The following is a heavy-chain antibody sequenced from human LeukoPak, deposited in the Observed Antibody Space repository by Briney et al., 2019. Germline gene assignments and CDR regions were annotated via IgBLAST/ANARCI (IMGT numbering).Heavy chain of an antibody. CDR1: GFTFRGYA. J-gene: IGHJ3*02. V-gene: IGHV3-7*05. Sequence: PGRSLRLSCGASGFTFRGYALHWVRQAPGKGLDGVANIKPDGSQKYFVDSVRGRFTISRDNAKNSVYLQMTSLRAEDTALYYCVRDGMGGIKAFDMWGQGTVVTVSS. CDR3: VRDGMGGIKAFDM. D-gene: IGHD3-10*01. CDR2: IKPDGSQK.